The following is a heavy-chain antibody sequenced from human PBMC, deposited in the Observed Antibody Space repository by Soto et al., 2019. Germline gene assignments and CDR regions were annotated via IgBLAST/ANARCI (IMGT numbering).Heavy chain of an antibody. Sequence: AGGSLRLSCAASGFTFSRYDMHWVRQAPGKGLEWVAVISYDGSSKYYADSVKGRFTISRDSSKNTLYLQMNSLRAEDTAVYYCAKDRESLVVPAAIGWFDPWGQGTLVTVSS. CDR3: AKDRESLVVPAAIGWFDP. V-gene: IGHV3-30*18. J-gene: IGHJ5*02. CDR1: GFTFSRYD. D-gene: IGHD2-2*02. CDR2: ISYDGSSK.